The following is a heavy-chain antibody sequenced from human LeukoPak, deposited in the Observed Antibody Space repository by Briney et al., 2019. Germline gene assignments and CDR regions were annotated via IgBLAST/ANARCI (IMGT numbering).Heavy chain of an antibody. Sequence: GGSLRLSCAASGFTFSSYAMSWVRQAPGRGLEWVSSISGSGGSTYYADSVKGRFTISRDNSKNTLYLQMNSLRAEDTAVYYCAKGSSARGYSYGSPLDYWGQGTLVTVSS. CDR2: ISGSGGST. J-gene: IGHJ4*02. CDR1: GFTFSSYA. V-gene: IGHV3-23*01. D-gene: IGHD5-18*01. CDR3: AKGSSARGYSYGSPLDY.